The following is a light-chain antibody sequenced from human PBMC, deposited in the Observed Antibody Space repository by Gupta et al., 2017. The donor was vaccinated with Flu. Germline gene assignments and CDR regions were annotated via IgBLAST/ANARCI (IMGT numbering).Light chain of an antibody. CDR2: KAS. V-gene: IGLV2-23*01. CDR3: CSYAGSSTYV. CDR1: SSDVGNYTL. Sequence: QSALTQAASVSGFPGQSTPICCTGTSSDVGNYTLTPWYQQNPGKPPTFMIYKASKRPSGVSTLFSGSKSGNTASLTIAGLQAEDEADYYCCSYAGSSTYVFGTGTKVTVL. J-gene: IGLJ1*01.